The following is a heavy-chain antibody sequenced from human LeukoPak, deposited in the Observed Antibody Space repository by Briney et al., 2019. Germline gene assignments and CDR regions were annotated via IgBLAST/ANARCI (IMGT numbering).Heavy chain of an antibody. V-gene: IGHV3-23*01. J-gene: IGHJ4*02. D-gene: IGHD5-18*01. CDR1: GFTFSSCD. CDR3: AKRVQLTY. CDR2: ISASGGHT. Sequence: GGSLRLSCTASGFTFSSCDMNWVRQAPGQGLEWVSTISASGGHTYYADSVRGRFTISRDNSKNTLYLQMNDLRAEDTAIYYCAKRVQLTYWGQGTLVTVSS.